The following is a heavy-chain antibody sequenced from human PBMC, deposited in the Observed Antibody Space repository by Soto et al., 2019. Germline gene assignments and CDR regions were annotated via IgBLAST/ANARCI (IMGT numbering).Heavy chain of an antibody. CDR3: VGDGDGGCCSSWFVP. Sequence: PGGSLRLSCAASGFTFSNYEMNCARQAPGKGLEWISYIDRSGTTIHYADSVKGRFTISRDNAKNSMYLQMNSLRVDDTAVYYCVGDGDGGCCSSWFVPWGQGTLVTVS. J-gene: IGHJ5*02. V-gene: IGHV3-48*03. CDR2: IDRSGTTI. D-gene: IGHD2-15*01. CDR1: GFTFSNYE.